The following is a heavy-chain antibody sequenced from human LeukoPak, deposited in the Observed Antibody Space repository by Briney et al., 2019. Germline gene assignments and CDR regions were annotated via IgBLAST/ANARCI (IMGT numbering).Heavy chain of an antibody. CDR3: AHRRNHNNSWNGFWTNWFDP. D-gene: IGHD3-3*01. CDR1: GFSLSTSGVG. Sequence: SGPTLVKPTQTLTLTCTFSGFSLSTSGVGVGWIRQPPGKALEWLALIYWDDDKRYSPSLKSRLTITKDTSKNQVGLTISNMDPVDTGTYYCAHRRNHNNSWNGFWTNWFDPWGQGTLVTVSS. J-gene: IGHJ5*02. CDR2: IYWDDDK. V-gene: IGHV2-5*02.